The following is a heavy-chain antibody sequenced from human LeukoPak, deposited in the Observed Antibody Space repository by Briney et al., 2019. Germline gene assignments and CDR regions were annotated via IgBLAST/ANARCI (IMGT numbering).Heavy chain of an antibody. CDR2: ISSSFGTT. CDR3: AKGGLARYDY. CDR1: GFTFSDYY. D-gene: IGHD3-16*02. V-gene: IGHV3-11*04. Sequence: GGSLRLSCTASGFTFSDYYMTWIRQAPGRGLEWVSYISSSFGTTHYADSVKGRFTISRDNSKNTLYLQMNSLRAEDTAVYYCAKGGLARYDYWGQGILVTVSS. J-gene: IGHJ4*02.